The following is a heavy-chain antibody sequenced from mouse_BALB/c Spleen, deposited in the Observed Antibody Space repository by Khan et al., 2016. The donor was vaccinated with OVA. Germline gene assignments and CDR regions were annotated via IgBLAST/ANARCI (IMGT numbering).Heavy chain of an antibody. CDR2: IDPANGHT. CDR3: TRPIYYYDALDY. J-gene: IGHJ4*01. D-gene: IGHD1-1*01. Sequence: VQLKESGAELVKPGASVKLSCTASGFNIKDTYIHWVKQRPEQGLEWIGRIDPANGHTKYDPKFQGRATLTADTSSNTAYLQLISLTSEDTAVYYCTRPIYYYDALDYWGQGTSVAVSS. CDR1: GFNIKDTY. V-gene: IGHV14-3*02.